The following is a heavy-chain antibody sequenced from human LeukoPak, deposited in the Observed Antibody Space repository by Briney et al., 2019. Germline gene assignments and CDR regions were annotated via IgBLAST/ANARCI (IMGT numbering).Heavy chain of an antibody. J-gene: IGHJ5*02. V-gene: IGHV4-59*01. Sequence: SETLSLTCAVSGGSISSYYWSWIRQPPGKGLGWVGHIYYSGSTNYNPSLKSRVTISVDTSKNQFSLKLSSVTAADTAVYYCARVAPMVRGVPNWFDPWGQGTLVTVSS. D-gene: IGHD3-10*01. CDR2: IYYSGST. CDR1: GGSISSYY. CDR3: ARVAPMVRGVPNWFDP.